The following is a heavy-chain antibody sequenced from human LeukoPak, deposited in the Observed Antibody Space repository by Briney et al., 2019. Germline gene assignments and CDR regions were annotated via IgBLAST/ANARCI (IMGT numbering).Heavy chain of an antibody. V-gene: IGHV3-30-3*01. CDR1: GFTFSSYA. CDR3: ARDRKELLREYYFDY. Sequence: AGGSLRLSCAASGFTFSSYAMHWVRQAPGKGLEWVAVISYDGSNKYYADSVKGRFTISRDNSKNTLYLQMNSLRAEDTAVYYCARDRKELLREYYFDYWGQGTLVTVSS. D-gene: IGHD2-15*01. J-gene: IGHJ4*02. CDR2: ISYDGSNK.